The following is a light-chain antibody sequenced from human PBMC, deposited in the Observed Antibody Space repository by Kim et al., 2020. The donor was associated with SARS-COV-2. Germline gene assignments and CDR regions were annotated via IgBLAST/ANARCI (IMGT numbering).Light chain of an antibody. Sequence: TVSITCRVDGLGTYYASWYQQKPGQAPVVVIYGKNNRPSGIPDRFSASCSGNTASLTITGAQAEDEDDYYCNSRDSSGNQLEFGGGTQLTV. J-gene: IGLJ3*02. CDR1: GLGTYY. V-gene: IGLV3-19*01. CDR3: NSRDSSGNQLE. CDR2: GKN.